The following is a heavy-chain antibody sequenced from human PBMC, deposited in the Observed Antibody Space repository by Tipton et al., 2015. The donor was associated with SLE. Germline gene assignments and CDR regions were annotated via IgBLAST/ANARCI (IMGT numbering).Heavy chain of an antibody. J-gene: IGHJ6*02. CDR3: ARAYYHYYGMDV. V-gene: IGHV4-59*08. CDR2: IYHSGST. Sequence: TLSLTCTVSGGSISSYYWSWIRQPPGKGLEWIGSIYHSGSTYYNPSLKSRVTMSVDTSKNQFSLKLRSVTAADTAVYYCARAYYHYYGMDVWGQGTTVTVSS. CDR1: GGSISSYY.